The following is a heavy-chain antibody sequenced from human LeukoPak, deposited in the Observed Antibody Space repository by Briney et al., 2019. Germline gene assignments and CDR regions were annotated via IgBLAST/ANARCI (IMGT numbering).Heavy chain of an antibody. CDR2: ISYDGSNK. J-gene: IGHJ3*02. V-gene: IGHV3-30*18. CDR3: AKDFRGYSGYDSGAFDI. Sequence: GGSLRFSCAASGFTFSSYGMHWVRQAPGKGLEWVAVISYDGSNKYYADSVKGRFTISRDNSKNTLYLQMNSLRAEDTAVYYCAKDFRGYSGYDSGAFDIWGQGTMVTVSS. CDR1: GFTFSSYG. D-gene: IGHD5-12*01.